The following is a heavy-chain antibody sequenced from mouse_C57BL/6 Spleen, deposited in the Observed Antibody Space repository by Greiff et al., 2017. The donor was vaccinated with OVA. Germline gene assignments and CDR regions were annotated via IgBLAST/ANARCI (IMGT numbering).Heavy chain of an antibody. CDR3: ERRRRSGNYDAMDY. V-gene: IGHV1-61*01. CDR1: GYTFTSYW. D-gene: IGHD2-1*01. CDR2: IYPSDSET. Sequence: QVQLQQPGAELVRPGSSVKLSCKASGYTFTSYWMDWVKQRPGQGLEWIGNIYPSDSETHYNQKFKDKATLTVDKSSSTAYMQLSSLTSEDSAVYECERRRRSGNYDAMDYGGQGTSVTVSS. J-gene: IGHJ4*01.